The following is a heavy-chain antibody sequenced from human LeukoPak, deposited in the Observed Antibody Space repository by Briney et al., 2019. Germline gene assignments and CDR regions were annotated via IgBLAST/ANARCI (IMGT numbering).Heavy chain of an antibody. CDR2: ISGSGGST. CDR1: GFTFSSYA. J-gene: IGHJ4*02. CDR3: AKDSYSYGYYYFDY. Sequence: GGSLRLSCAASGFTFSSYALSWVRQAPGKGLKWVSAISGSGGSTYYADSVKGRFTISRDNSKNTLYLQMNSLRAEDTAVYYCAKDSYSYGYYYFDYWGQGTLVTVSS. D-gene: IGHD5-18*01. V-gene: IGHV3-23*01.